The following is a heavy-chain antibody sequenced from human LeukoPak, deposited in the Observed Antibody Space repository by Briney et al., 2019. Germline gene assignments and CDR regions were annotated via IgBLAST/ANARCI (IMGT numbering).Heavy chain of an antibody. CDR3: ARRYYGDPFVY. Sequence: GGSLRLSCAASGFTFSSYEMNWVRQAPGKGLEWVSYISSSGSTIYYADSVKGRFTISRDNAKNSLYLQMNSLRAEDTAVYYCARRYYGDPFVYWGQGTLVTVSS. V-gene: IGHV3-48*03. CDR1: GFTFSSYE. J-gene: IGHJ4*02. D-gene: IGHD4-17*01. CDR2: ISSSGSTI.